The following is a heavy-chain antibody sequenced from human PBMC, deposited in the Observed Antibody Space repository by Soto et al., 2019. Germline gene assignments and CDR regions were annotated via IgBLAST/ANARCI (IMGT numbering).Heavy chain of an antibody. CDR3: ARSGYNYYYYYGMDV. CDR2: INHSGST. CDR1: GVSFSGYY. J-gene: IGHJ6*02. V-gene: IGHV4-34*01. D-gene: IGHD5-12*01. Sequence: PSETLSLTCAVYGVSFSGYYLSWIRQPPGKGLEWIGEINHSGSTNYNPSLKSQVTISGDTSKNQFSLKLSSVTAADTAVYYCARSGYNYYYYYGMDVWGQGTTVTVSS.